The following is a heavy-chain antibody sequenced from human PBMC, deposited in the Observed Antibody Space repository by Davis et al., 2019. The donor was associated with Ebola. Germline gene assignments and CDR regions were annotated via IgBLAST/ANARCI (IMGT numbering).Heavy chain of an antibody. CDR3: ATKPHCSGGSCYAWYYGMDV. V-gene: IGHV1-69*13. Sequence: AASVKVSCKASGGTFSSYAISWVRQAPGQGLEWMGGIIPIFGTANYAQKFQGRVTITADESTSTAYMELSSLRSEDTAVYYCATKPHCSGGSCYAWYYGMDVWGQGTTVTVSS. CDR2: IIPIFGTA. CDR1: GGTFSSYA. J-gene: IGHJ6*02. D-gene: IGHD2-15*01.